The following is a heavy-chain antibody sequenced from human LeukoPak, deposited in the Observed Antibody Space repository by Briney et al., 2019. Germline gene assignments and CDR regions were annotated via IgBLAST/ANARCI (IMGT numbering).Heavy chain of an antibody. J-gene: IGHJ4*02. CDR3: AAETGIAAAGTNY. CDR1: GGTFSSYA. D-gene: IGHD6-13*01. CDR2: IIPIFGTA. Sequence: SVKVSCKASGGTFSSYAISWVRQAPGQGLEWMGGIIPIFGTANYAQKFQGRVTIAADESTSTAYMELSSLRSEDTAVYYCAAETGIAAAGTNYWGQGTLVTVSS. V-gene: IGHV1-69*13.